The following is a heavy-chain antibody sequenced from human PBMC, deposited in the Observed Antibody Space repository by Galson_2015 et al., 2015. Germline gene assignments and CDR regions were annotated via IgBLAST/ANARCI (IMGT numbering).Heavy chain of an antibody. CDR2: ISYDGSNK. V-gene: IGHV3-30-3*01. CDR1: RFTFSSYA. J-gene: IGHJ4*02. D-gene: IGHD6-13*01. CDR3: ARDIAAAGTPWDNY. Sequence: SLRLSCAASRFTFSSYAMHWVRQAPGKGLEWVAVISYDGSNKYYADSVKGRFTISRDNSKNTLYLQMNSLRAEDTAVYYCARDIAAAGTPWDNYWGQGTLVTVSS.